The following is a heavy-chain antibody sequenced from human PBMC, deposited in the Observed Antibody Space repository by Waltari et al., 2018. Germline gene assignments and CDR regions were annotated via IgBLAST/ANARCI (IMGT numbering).Heavy chain of an antibody. J-gene: IGHJ4*02. Sequence: EVQLVESGGGLVQPGGSLRLSCAASGFTVSSNYMSWVRQAPGKGLEGVSVIYSGGSTYYADSVKGRFTISRDNSKNTLYLQMNSLRAEDTAVYYCARPRGSGWFPLDYWGQGTLVTVSS. CDR2: IYSGGST. CDR3: ARPRGSGWFPLDY. CDR1: GFTVSSNY. V-gene: IGHV3-66*02. D-gene: IGHD6-19*01.